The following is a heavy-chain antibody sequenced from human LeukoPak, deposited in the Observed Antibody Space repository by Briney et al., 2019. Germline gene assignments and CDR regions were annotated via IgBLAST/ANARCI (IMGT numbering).Heavy chain of an antibody. V-gene: IGHV1-2*04. D-gene: IGHD3-10*01. CDR2: INPNSGGT. J-gene: IGHJ5*02. CDR1: GYTFTGYY. CDR3: ARAYGSGSYAWFDP. Sequence: ASVKVSCKASGYTFTGYYMHWVRQAPGQGLEWMGWINPNSGGTNYAQKFQGWVTMTRDTSISTAYMELSRLRSDDAAVYYCARAYGSGSYAWFDPWGQGTLVTVSS.